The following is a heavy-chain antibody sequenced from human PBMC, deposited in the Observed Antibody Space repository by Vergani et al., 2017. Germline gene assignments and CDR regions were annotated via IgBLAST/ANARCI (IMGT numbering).Heavy chain of an antibody. Sequence: EVQLVQSGAEVKKPGESLKISCKGSGYSFTSYWIGWVRQMPGKGLEGMGIIYPGDSDTRYSPSFQGQVTISAEKSISTAYLQWSSLKASDTAMYYCARSLTPFWSGRGSYGMDVWSQGTTVTVSS. CDR2: IYPGDSDT. CDR3: ARSLTPFWSGRGSYGMDV. V-gene: IGHV5-51*01. D-gene: IGHD3-3*01. J-gene: IGHJ6*02. CDR1: GYSFTSYW.